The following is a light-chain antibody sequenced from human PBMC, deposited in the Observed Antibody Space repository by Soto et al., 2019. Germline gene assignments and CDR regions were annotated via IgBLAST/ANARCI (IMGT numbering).Light chain of an antibody. Sequence: EIVMTQSPATLSVSPWEIATLSCRASQSVSSNLAWYQQKPGQAPRLLIYGASTRYTGIPARFSGSGYGTEFTLSISILPSAEFAVYYCQESNKGPRTFGQGTKVEIK. CDR3: QESNKGPRT. J-gene: IGKJ1*01. CDR2: GAS. V-gene: IGKV3-15*01. CDR1: QSVSSN.